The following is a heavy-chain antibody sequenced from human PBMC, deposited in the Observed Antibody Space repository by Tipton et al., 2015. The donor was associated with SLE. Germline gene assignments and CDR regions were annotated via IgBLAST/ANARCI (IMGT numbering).Heavy chain of an antibody. CDR3: ARVGDYYNSRSRVFDH. V-gene: IGHV4-39*07. CDR2: IYYSGTAH. J-gene: IGHJ4*02. CDR1: GDSITRSSFY. D-gene: IGHD3-10*01. Sequence: TLSLTCTVSGDSITRSSFYWGWIRQPPGKGLEWIGSIYYSGTAHYENPSLKSRVTISIDTSNNQFSLRLTSVTAADTAVYFCARVGDYYNSRSRVFDHWGQGILVTVSS.